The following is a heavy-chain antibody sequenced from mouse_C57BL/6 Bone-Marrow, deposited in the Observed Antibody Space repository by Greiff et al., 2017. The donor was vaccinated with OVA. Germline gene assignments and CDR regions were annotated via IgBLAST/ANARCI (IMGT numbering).Heavy chain of an antibody. CDR3: ARSTGRAWFAY. Sequence: VKLMESGAELVRPGASVKLSCKASGYTFTDYYINWVKQRPGQGLEWIARIYPGSGNTYYNEKFKGKATLTAEKSSSTAYMQLSSLTSEDSAVYFCARSTGRAWFAYWGQGTLVTVSA. J-gene: IGHJ3*01. D-gene: IGHD4-1*02. V-gene: IGHV1-76*01. CDR1: GYTFTDYY. CDR2: IYPGSGNT.